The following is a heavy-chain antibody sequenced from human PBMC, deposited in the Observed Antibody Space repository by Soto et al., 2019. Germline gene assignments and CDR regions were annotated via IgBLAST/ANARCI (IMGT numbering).Heavy chain of an antibody. D-gene: IGHD2-21*02. Sequence: SVKVSCKASGGTFSSYAISWVRQAPGQGLEWMGGIIPIFGTANYAQKFQGRVTITADESTSTAYMELSSLRSEDTAVYYCARDRYCGGDCLIGPFDPWGQGTLVTVSS. V-gene: IGHV1-69*13. J-gene: IGHJ5*02. CDR2: IIPIFGTA. CDR3: ARDRYCGGDCLIGPFDP. CDR1: GGTFSSYA.